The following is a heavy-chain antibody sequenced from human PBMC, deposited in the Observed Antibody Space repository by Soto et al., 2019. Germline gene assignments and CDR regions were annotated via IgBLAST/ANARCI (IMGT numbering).Heavy chain of an antibody. D-gene: IGHD5-18*01. CDR2: IYYSGST. CDR3: ARGGRGYSYGPAGGYYYGMDV. V-gene: IGHV4-59*01. Sequence: PSETLSITYTVSGGSMSSYDWTWIRQPPGKGLEWIGYIYYSGSTNYNPSLKSRVTISVDTSKNQFSLKLSSVTAADTAVYYCARGGRGYSYGPAGGYYYGMDVWGQGTTVTVSS. CDR1: GGSMSSYD. J-gene: IGHJ6*02.